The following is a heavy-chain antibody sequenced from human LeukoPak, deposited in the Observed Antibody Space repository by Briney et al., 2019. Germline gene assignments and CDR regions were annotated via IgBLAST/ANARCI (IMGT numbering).Heavy chain of an antibody. CDR1: GFTFSSYA. J-gene: IGHJ3*02. CDR2: IRGSGAST. Sequence: GGSLRLSCAASGFTFSSYAMSCVRQAAGKGLEWVSAIRGSGASTYYADSVTGRFTISRDNSKNTLYLQMNSLRAEDTAVYYCARSPDDFDIWGQGTMVTVS. V-gene: IGHV3-23*01. CDR3: ARSPDDFDI.